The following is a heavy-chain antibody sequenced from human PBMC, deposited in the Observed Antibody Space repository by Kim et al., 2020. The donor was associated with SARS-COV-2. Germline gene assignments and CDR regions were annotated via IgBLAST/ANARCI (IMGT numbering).Heavy chain of an antibody. CDR1: GFTFSNYG. J-gene: IGHJ6*04. CDR2: IWYDGSNK. Sequence: GGSLRLSCAASGFTFSNYGMHWVRQAPGKGLEWVALIWYDGSNKYYADSVKGRFTISRDNSKNTLYLQMNSLRAEDTAVYYCARDCVPVSYYYYGMDVWGKGTTVTVSS. V-gene: IGHV3-33*01. CDR3: ARDCVPVSYYYYGMDV. D-gene: IGHD6-19*01.